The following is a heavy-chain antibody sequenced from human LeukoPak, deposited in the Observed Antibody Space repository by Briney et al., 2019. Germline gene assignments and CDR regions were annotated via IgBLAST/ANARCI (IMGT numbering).Heavy chain of an antibody. CDR2: IKPDGSIT. Sequence: GGALRLSCAASGFGFSNFWMHLVLQAPGKGLEWVSHIKPDGSITDYPPSEKGKFTISRDNAKTTLYLHMTSLKGEDTATYFCTREPDPAFSASSSPDFWGQGTPVTVS. D-gene: IGHD6-6*01. V-gene: IGHV3-74*01. J-gene: IGHJ4*02. CDR3: TREPDPAFSASSSPDF. CDR1: GFGFSNFW.